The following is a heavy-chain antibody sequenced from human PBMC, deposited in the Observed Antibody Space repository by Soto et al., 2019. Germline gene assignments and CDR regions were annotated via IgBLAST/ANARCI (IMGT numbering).Heavy chain of an antibody. V-gene: IGHV3-21*01. Sequence: GGSLRLSCAASGFTFSSYSMNWVRQAPGKGLEWVSSISSSSSYIYYADSVKGRFTISRDNAKNSLYLQMNSLRAEDTAVYYSARDPKDIVVVVAAAREYYFDYWGQGTLVTVSS. D-gene: IGHD2-15*01. CDR3: ARDPKDIVVVVAAAREYYFDY. J-gene: IGHJ4*02. CDR2: ISSSSSYI. CDR1: GFTFSSYS.